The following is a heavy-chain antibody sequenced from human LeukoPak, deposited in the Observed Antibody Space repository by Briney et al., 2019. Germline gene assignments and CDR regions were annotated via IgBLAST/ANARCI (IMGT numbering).Heavy chain of an antibody. CDR1: GGSISSGGYS. CDR2: IYHSGST. V-gene: IGHV4-30-2*01. CDR3: ASSNYYPEADEGPEALREY. J-gene: IGHJ4*02. D-gene: IGHD4-11*01. Sequence: SETLSLTCAVSGGSISSGGYSWSWIRQPPGKGLEWIGYIYHSGSTYYNPSLKSRVTISVDRSKNQFSLKLSSVTAADTAVYYCASSNYYPEADEGPEALREYWGQGTLVTVSS.